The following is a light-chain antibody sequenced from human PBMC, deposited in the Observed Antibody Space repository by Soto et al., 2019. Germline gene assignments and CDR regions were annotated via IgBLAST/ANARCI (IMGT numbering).Light chain of an antibody. Sequence: EIELTQSPGTLSLSPGERATISCRASQSVSSSFLAWYQQKPGQAPRLLIYGASSRDTGIPDRFSGSGSGTDFTLTISRLEPEDFAVYYCQQYGSSPRTFGQGTKVEIK. CDR2: GAS. V-gene: IGKV3-20*01. J-gene: IGKJ1*01. CDR1: QSVSSSF. CDR3: QQYGSSPRT.